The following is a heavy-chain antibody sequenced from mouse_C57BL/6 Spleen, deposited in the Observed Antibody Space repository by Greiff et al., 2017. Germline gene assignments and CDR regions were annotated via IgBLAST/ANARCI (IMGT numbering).Heavy chain of an antibody. CDR3: ARYSKDYARDY. V-gene: IGHV2-6*03. CDR2: LCSDGST. Sequence: VMLVESGPGLVAPSQSLSITCTVSGFSLTSYGVHWVRQPPGKGLEWMVVLCSDGSTTYNSALKSRMGISKDNSKSQVFLKINSLQTDDKAMYYCARYSKDYARDYWGQGTSGTVSS. CDR1: GFSLTSYG. D-gene: IGHD2-5*01. J-gene: IGHJ4*01.